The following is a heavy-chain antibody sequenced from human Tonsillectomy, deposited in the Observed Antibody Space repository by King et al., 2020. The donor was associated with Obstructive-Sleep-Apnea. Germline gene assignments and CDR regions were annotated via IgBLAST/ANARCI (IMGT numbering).Heavy chain of an antibody. D-gene: IGHD3-22*01. CDR1: GFTFSSYS. Sequence: VQLVESGGGLVQPGGSLGPSCAASGFTFSSYSMNWVRQAPGKGLEWVSYISSSSSTIYYADSVKGRFTISRDNAKNSLYLQMNSLRVEDTAVYYCARVQYYYDSRGYYVDYWGQGTLVTVSS. CDR3: ARVQYYYDSRGYYVDY. CDR2: ISSSSSTI. V-gene: IGHV3-48*04. J-gene: IGHJ4*02.